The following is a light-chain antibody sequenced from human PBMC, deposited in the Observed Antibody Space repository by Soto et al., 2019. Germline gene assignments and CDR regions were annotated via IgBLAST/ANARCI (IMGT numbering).Light chain of an antibody. V-gene: IGLV2-14*01. CDR3: SSDVSFYTLGV. Sequence: QSALTQPASVSGSPGQSITVSCTGTSSDVGVYTHVAWYQQHPGKVPKLVIYEITNRPSGVSNRFSGSMSGNTASLTISGLQPDDEAVYFCSSDVSFYTLGVFGGGTKLTVL. J-gene: IGLJ3*02. CDR1: SSDVGVYTH. CDR2: EIT.